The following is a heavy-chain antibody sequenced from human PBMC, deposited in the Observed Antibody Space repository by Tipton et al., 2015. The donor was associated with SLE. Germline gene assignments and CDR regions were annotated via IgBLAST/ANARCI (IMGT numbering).Heavy chain of an antibody. Sequence: TLSLTCAVSGYSISSGYYWGWIRQPPGKGLEWIGRIYHSGSTYYNPSLKSRVTISVDTSKNQFSLKLSSVTAADTAVYYCAREATIFGVVRGWFDPWGQGTLVTVSS. CDR3: AREATIFGVVRGWFDP. CDR2: IYHSGST. D-gene: IGHD3-3*01. J-gene: IGHJ5*02. V-gene: IGHV4-38-2*02. CDR1: GYSISSGYY.